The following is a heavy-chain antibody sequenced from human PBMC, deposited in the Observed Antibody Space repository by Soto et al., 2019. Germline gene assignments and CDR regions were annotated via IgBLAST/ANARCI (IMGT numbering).Heavy chain of an antibody. CDR1: GFTFCRHW. J-gene: IGHJ2*01. Sequence: GGSPRISCASCGFTFCRHWMHWVRQDPGKGLVWVARVNDDGSSTAYGDSVRGRFTISRDNAKNTLYLQMDSLKTEDTAVYYCARDLITASGGPNWYFDLWGRGTLVTVSS. D-gene: IGHD1-20*01. V-gene: IGHV3-74*01. CDR2: VNDDGSST. CDR3: ARDLITASGGPNWYFDL.